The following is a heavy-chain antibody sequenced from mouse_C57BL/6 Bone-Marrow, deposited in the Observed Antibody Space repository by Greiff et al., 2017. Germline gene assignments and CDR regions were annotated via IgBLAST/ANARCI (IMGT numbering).Heavy chain of an antibody. J-gene: IGHJ3*01. V-gene: IGHV5-17*01. CDR3: ARSGTTVPFAY. CDR1: GFTFSDYG. D-gene: IGHD1-1*01. Sequence: EVKVEESGGGLVKPGGSLKLSCAASGFTFSDYGMHWVRQAPEKGLEWVAYISSGSSTIYYADTVKGRFTISRDNAKNTLFLQMTSLRSEDTAMYYCARSGTTVPFAYWGQGTLVTVSA. CDR2: ISSGSSTI.